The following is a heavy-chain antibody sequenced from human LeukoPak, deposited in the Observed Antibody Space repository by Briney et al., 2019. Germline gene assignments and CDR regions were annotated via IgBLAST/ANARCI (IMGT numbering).Heavy chain of an antibody. CDR1: GGSISSYY. V-gene: IGHV4-4*07. D-gene: IGHD2-2*01. Sequence: SETLSLTCTVSGGSISSYYWSWIRQPAGKGLEWIGRIYTSGSTNYNPSLKSRVTISVDTFKNQFSLKLSSVTAADTAVYYCARESPPGYCSSTSCYFFDYWGQGTLVTVSS. J-gene: IGHJ4*02. CDR2: IYTSGST. CDR3: ARESPPGYCSSTSCYFFDY.